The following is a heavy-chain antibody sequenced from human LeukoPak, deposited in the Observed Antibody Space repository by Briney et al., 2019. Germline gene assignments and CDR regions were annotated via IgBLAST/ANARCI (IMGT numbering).Heavy chain of an antibody. CDR3: AKSNGYGLVDI. CDR2: INHSGST. D-gene: IGHD3-10*01. J-gene: IGHJ3*02. CDR1: GGSFSGYY. Sequence: SETLSLTCAVYGGSFSGYYWSWIRQPPGKGPEWIGEINHSGSTNYNPSLKSRVTISLDTSRNQFSLKLNSVTAADTAVYCCAKSNGYGLVDIWGQGTMVTVSS. V-gene: IGHV4-34*01.